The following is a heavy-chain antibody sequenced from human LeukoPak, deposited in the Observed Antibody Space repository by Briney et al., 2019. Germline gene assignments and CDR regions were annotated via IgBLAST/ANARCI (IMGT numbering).Heavy chain of an antibody. CDR2: INPNSGGT. CDR1: GYTFTGYY. D-gene: IGHD5-12*01. Sequence: GASVKVPCKASGYTFTGYYMHWVRQAPGQGLEWMGWINPNSGGTNYAQKFQGWVTMTRDTSISTAYMELSRLRSDDTAVYYCARDPRGYSGYALDYWGQGTLVTVSS. J-gene: IGHJ4*02. CDR3: ARDPRGYSGYALDY. V-gene: IGHV1-2*04.